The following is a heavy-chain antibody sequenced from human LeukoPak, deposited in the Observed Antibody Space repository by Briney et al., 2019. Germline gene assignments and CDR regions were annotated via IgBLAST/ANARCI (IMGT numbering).Heavy chain of an antibody. CDR1: GFTFSTYE. CDR2: ISSSGSTV. V-gene: IGHV3-48*03. J-gene: IGHJ4*02. Sequence: GGSLRLSCTASGFTFSTYEMNWVRQAPGKGLEWVSYISSSGSTVYYADSVKGRFTISRDSAKNSLYLQMNSLGAEDTAVYYCAGGMTTGTVDSWGQGTLVTVSS. CDR3: AGGMTTGTVDS. D-gene: IGHD4-11*01.